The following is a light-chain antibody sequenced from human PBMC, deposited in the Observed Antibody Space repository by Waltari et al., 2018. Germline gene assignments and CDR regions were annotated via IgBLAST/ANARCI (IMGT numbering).Light chain of an antibody. J-gene: IGLJ3*02. V-gene: IGLV4-69*01. Sequence: QLVLTQSPSASASLGASVKLTCTLSSGHSSNVIAWLQQQPEKGPRYLMKVNRDGSHSKGDEIPDRFSGSSSGAARYLTISSLQSEDEADYYCQTGGHGTWVFGGGTKLTVL. CDR3: QTGGHGTWV. CDR2: VNRDGSH. CDR1: SGHSSNV.